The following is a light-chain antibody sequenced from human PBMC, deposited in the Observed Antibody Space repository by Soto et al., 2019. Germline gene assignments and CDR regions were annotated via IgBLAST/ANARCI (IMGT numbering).Light chain of an antibody. CDR1: SSDVGGYDS. Sequence: QSALTQPASVSGSPGQSITISCTGSSSDVGGYDSVSWYQQHPGKAHKLLIYEVTKRPSGVSNRFSGSKSGNTASLTISGLQADDESDYYCGSYAGGTTLVFGGGTKLTVL. CDR2: EVT. V-gene: IGLV2-14*01. J-gene: IGLJ3*02. CDR3: GSYAGGTTLV.